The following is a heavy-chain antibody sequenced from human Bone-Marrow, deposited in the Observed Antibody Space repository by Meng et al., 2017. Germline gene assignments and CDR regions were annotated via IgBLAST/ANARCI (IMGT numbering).Heavy chain of an antibody. CDR1: GGSFSGYY. Sequence: SETLSLTCAVYGGSFSGYYWSWIRQPPGKGLEWIGEIKHSGSTNYNPSLKSRVTISVDTSKNQFSLKLSSVTAADTAVYYCARGRRYYYYGMDVWGQGTTVTVSS. CDR3: ARGRRYYYYGMDV. J-gene: IGHJ6*02. CDR2: IKHSGST. V-gene: IGHV4-34*01.